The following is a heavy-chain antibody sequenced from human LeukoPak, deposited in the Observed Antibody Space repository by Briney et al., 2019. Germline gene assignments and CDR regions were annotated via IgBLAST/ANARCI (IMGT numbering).Heavy chain of an antibody. J-gene: IGHJ4*02. V-gene: IGHV1-46*01. CDR1: GYTFTSYY. Sequence: ASVKVSCKASGYTFTSYYMHWVRQAPGQGLEWMGIINPSGGSTSYAQKFQGRVTMTRDMSTSTVYMELSSLRSEDTAVYYCARDKYYDSSGYYHPIEPSFDYWAREPWSPSPQ. CDR2: INPSGGST. D-gene: IGHD3-22*01. CDR3: ARDKYYDSSGYYHPIEPSFDY.